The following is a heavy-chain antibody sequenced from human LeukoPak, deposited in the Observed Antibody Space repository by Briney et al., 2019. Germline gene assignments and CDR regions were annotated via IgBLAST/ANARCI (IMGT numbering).Heavy chain of an antibody. V-gene: IGHV4-30-4*08. CDR3: ARDPRGSDNCSSTSCTNDAFDI. D-gene: IGHD2-2*01. J-gene: IGHJ3*02. Sequence: PSQTLSLTCTVSGGSISSGDYYWSWIRQPPGKGLEWIGYIYYSGSTYYNPSLKSRVTISVDTSKNQFSLKLSSVTAADTAVYYCARDPRGSDNCSSTSCTNDAFDIWGQGTMVTVSS. CDR2: IYYSGST. CDR1: GGSISSGDYY.